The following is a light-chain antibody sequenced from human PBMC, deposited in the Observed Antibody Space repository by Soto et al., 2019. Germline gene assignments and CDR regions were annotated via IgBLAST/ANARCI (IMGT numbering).Light chain of an antibody. CDR1: SSNIGAHYD. V-gene: IGLV1-40*01. Sequence: QSALTQPPSVSGAPGQRVTISCTGSSSNIGAHYDVHWYQQLPGTAPKLLIYGNSNRPSGVPDRFSGSKSGTSASLAITGLQAEDEADYYCQSYDISLSGKVFGTGTKVTVL. CDR3: QSYDISLSGKV. CDR2: GNS. J-gene: IGLJ1*01.